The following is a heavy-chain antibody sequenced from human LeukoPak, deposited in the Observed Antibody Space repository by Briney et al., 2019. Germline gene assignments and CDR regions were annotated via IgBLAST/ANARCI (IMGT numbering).Heavy chain of an antibody. CDR1: GFTFDDYG. J-gene: IGHJ6*03. Sequence: GGSLRLSCAASGFTFDDYGMSWVRQAPGKGVEGVSGINWNGGSTGYADSVKGRFTISRDNAKNSLYLQMNSLRAEDTALYYCATYVLGAATDFYYYMDVWGKGTSVTVSS. CDR3: ATYVLGAATDFYYYMDV. CDR2: INWNGGST. D-gene: IGHD1-26*01. V-gene: IGHV3-20*04.